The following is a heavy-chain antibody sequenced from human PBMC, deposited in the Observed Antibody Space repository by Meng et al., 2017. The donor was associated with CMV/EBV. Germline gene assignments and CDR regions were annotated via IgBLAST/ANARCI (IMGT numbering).Heavy chain of an antibody. CDR3: AKVLLRFLEWLSPNFDY. CDR2: ISGSGGST. Sequence: GGSLRLSCAASGFTFSSYAMSWVRQAPGKGLEWVSAISGSGGSTYYADSAKGRFTISRDNSKNTLYLQMNSLRAEDTAVYYCAKVLLRFLEWLSPNFDYWGQGTLVTVSS. D-gene: IGHD3-3*01. CDR1: GFTFSSYA. V-gene: IGHV3-23*01. J-gene: IGHJ4*02.